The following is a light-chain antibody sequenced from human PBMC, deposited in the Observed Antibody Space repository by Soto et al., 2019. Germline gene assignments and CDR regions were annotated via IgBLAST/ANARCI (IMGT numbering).Light chain of an antibody. CDR3: SSYTSSSTLYG. CDR1: SRDVGGYNY. Sequence: QSALTQPASVSGSPGRSITISCTGTSRDVGGYNYVCWYQQHPGKAPKLMIYEVSNRPSGVSNRFSGSKSGNTASLTISGLQAEDEADYYCSSYTSSSTLYGFGTGTKVTVL. J-gene: IGLJ1*01. CDR2: EVS. V-gene: IGLV2-14*01.